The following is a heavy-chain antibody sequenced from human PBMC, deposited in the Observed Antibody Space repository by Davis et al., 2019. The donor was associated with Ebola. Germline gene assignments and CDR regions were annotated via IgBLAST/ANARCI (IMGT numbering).Heavy chain of an antibody. V-gene: IGHV1-8*01. CDR3: ARDRYSDGSGYFFEQSH. J-gene: IGHJ4*02. Sequence: ASVKVSCRASGYTFTSYDINWVRQATGQGLEWLGWMNPNSGNTDYAQKFQGRVTITADESTSTAYMELSSLRSEDTAVYYCARDRYSDGSGYFFEQSHWGQGTLVTVSS. D-gene: IGHD3-22*01. CDR2: MNPNSGNT. CDR1: GYTFTSYD.